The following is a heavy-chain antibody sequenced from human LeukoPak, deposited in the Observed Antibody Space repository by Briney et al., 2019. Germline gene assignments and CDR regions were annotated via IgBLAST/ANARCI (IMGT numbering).Heavy chain of an antibody. CDR2: MNPNSGNT. CDR3: ARGNTKIVPAAIALFYYYYYGMDV. J-gene: IGHJ6*02. D-gene: IGHD2-2*01. V-gene: IGHV1-8*01. Sequence: ASVKVSCKASGYTFTSYDINWVRQATGQGLEWTGWMNPNSGNTGYAQKFQGRVTMTRNTSISTAYMELSSLRSEDTAVYYCARGNTKIVPAAIALFYYYYYGMDVWGQGTTVTVSS. CDR1: GYTFTSYD.